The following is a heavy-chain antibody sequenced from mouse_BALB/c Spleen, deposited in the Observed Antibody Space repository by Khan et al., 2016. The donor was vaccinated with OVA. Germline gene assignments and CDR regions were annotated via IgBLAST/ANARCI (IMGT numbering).Heavy chain of an antibody. V-gene: IGHV9-4*02. J-gene: IGHJ4*01. CDR1: GYTFTTAG. CDR2: INTHSGVP. D-gene: IGHD1-1*02. Sequence: QIQLVQSGPELKKPGETVRISCKASGYTFTTAGIQWVQKMPGKGLKWIGWINTHSGVPKYAEDFKGRFAFSLEISVNTAYLQITNLKNEDTATXSVAREGPANYRTAGVAMEYGGKGTSVTVPS. CDR3: AREGPANYRTAGVAMEY.